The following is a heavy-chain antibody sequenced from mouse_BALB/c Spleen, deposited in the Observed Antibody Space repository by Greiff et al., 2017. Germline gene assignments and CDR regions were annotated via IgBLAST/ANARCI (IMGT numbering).Heavy chain of an antibody. J-gene: IGHJ2*01. Sequence: VKLEESGPGLVAPSQSLSITCTVSGFSLTSYGVHWVRQPPGKGLEWLGVIWAGGSTNYNSALMSRLSIGNENSKSQVFLKMNSLQTDDTAMYYCTRMGDRYDFDYWGQGTTLTVSS. D-gene: IGHD2-14*01. CDR2: IWAGGST. V-gene: IGHV2-9*02. CDR3: TRMGDRYDFDY. CDR1: GFSLTSYG.